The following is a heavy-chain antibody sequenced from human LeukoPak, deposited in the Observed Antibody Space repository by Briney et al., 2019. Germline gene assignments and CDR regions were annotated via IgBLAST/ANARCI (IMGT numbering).Heavy chain of an antibody. V-gene: IGHV4-59*08. J-gene: IGHJ4*02. Sequence: KPSETLSLTCTVSGGSISSYYWNWIRQPPGRGLEWIGYIHYSGSTTYNPSLKSRVTLSVDMSKNLFSLKLSSVTAADTAVYYCARGAGAAAGTRAFDYWGQGTLVTVSS. CDR2: IHYSGST. D-gene: IGHD6-13*01. CDR3: ARGAGAAAGTRAFDY. CDR1: GGSISSYY.